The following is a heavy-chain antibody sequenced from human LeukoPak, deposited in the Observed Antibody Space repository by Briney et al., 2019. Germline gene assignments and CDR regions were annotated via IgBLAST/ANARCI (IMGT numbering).Heavy chain of an antibody. V-gene: IGHV3-30*04. J-gene: IGHJ4*02. CDR2: ISYDGSNK. D-gene: IGHD3-10*01. Sequence: GGSLRLSCAASGFTFSTYAMHWVRQAPGKGLEWVAIISYDGSNKYYADSVKGRFTISRDNSKNTLYPQVNSLRAEDTAVYYCARSDYYGSGSYLGYWGQGTLVTVSS. CDR1: GFTFSTYA. CDR3: ARSDYYGSGSYLGY.